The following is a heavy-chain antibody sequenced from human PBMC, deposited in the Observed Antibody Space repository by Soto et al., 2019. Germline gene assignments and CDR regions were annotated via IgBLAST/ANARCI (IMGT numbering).Heavy chain of an antibody. D-gene: IGHD6-19*01. CDR1: GGTFSSYA. J-gene: IGHJ5*02. CDR2: IIPIFGTA. V-gene: IGHV1-69*01. Sequence: QVQLVQSGAEVKKPGSSVKVSCKASGGTFSSYAISWVRQAPGQGLEWMGGIIPIFGTANYAQKFQGRVTITADESTSTAYMELSSLRSEDTAVYYCARDRSIAVAGTKRSHSWFDPWGQGTLVTVSS. CDR3: ARDRSIAVAGTKRSHSWFDP.